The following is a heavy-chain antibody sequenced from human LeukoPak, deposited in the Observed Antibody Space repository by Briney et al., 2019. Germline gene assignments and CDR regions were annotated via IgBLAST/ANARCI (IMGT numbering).Heavy chain of an antibody. CDR2: ISSSSSTI. CDR3: ARGDIVGATGNWFDP. V-gene: IGHV3-48*01. J-gene: IGHJ5*02. Sequence: GGSLRLSCAASGFTFSSYSMNWVRQAPGKGLEWVSYISSSSSTIYYADSVKGRFTISRDNAKNSLYLQMNSLRAEDTAVYYCARGDIVGATGNWFDPWGQGTLVTVSS. CDR1: GFTFSSYS. D-gene: IGHD1-26*01.